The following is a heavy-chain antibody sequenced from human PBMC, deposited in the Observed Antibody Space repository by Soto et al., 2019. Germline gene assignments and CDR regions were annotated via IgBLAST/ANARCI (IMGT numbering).Heavy chain of an antibody. D-gene: IGHD6-13*01. Sequence: ASLKVSCKASGGTFSSYTISWVRQAPGQGLEWMGRIIPILGIANYAQKFQGRVTITADKSTSTAYMELSSLRSEDTAVYYCARASGSSWTRGDWFDPWAREPWSPSPQ. J-gene: IGHJ5*02. CDR1: GGTFSSYT. CDR3: ARASGSSWTRGDWFDP. CDR2: IIPILGIA. V-gene: IGHV1-69*02.